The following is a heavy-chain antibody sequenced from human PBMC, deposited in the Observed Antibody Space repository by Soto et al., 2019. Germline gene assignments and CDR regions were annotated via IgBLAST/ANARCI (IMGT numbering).Heavy chain of an antibody. J-gene: IGHJ3*02. CDR2: ISGSGGST. CDR1: GFTFSSYA. D-gene: IGHD3-10*01. CDR3: AKDVYGSGSDYNQDTPDDAFDI. V-gene: IGHV3-23*01. Sequence: GGSLRLSCAASGFTFSSYAMSWVRQAPGKGLEWVSAISGSGGSTYYADSVKGRFTISRDNSKNTLYLQMNSLRAEDTAVYYCAKDVYGSGSDYNQDTPDDAFDIWGQGTMVTVSS.